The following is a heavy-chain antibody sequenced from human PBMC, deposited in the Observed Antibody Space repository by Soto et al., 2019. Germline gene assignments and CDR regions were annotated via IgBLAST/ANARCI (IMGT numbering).Heavy chain of an antibody. D-gene: IGHD3-10*01. Sequence: QVQLVQSGAEVKKPGASVKVSCKASGYTFTSYAMHWLRQAPGQRLEWMGWINAGNGNTKYSQKFQGRVTITRDTSASTAYMELSSLRSEDTAVYYCARGFWEVRGEEHWGQGTMVTVSS. CDR2: INAGNGNT. J-gene: IGHJ1*01. CDR3: ARGFWEVRGEEH. CDR1: GYTFTSYA. V-gene: IGHV1-3*01.